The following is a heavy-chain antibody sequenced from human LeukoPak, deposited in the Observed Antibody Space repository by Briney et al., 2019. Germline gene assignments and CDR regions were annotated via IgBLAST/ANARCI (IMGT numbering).Heavy chain of an antibody. J-gene: IGHJ4*02. D-gene: IGHD3-3*01. Sequence: ASVKISCKASGYTFIDYWIHWVRQAPGQGLEWMGRININSGGINYAQKFQGRVTMTRATSISTAYMELSRLRFDETAVYYCARDRDGGVGTIDYWGQGTLVPVSS. CDR1: GYTFIDYW. CDR3: ARDRDGGVGTIDY. CDR2: ININSGGI. V-gene: IGHV1-2*06.